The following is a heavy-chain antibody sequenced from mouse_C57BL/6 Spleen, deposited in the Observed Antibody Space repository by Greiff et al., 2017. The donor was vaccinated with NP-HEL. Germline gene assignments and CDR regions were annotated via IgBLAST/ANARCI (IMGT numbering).Heavy chain of an antibody. D-gene: IGHD1-1*01. CDR2: IYPGSGST. CDR3: ARWNYYGSSARYYFDY. V-gene: IGHV1-55*01. CDR1: GYTFTSYW. Sequence: VQLQQPGAELVKPGASVKMSCKASGYTFTSYWITWVKQRPGQGLEWIGDIYPGSGSTNYNEKFKSKATLTVDTSSSTAYMQLSSLTSEDSAVYYCARWNYYGSSARYYFDYWGQGTTLTVSS. J-gene: IGHJ2*01.